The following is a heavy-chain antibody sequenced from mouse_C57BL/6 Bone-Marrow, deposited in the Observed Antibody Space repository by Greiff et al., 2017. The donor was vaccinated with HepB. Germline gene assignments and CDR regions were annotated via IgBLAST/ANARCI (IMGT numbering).Heavy chain of an antibody. CDR1: GFSLTSYA. Sequence: QVQLQQSGPGLVAPSQSLSITCTVSGFSLTSYAISWVRQPPGKGLEWLGVIWTGGGTNYNSALKSRLSISKDNSKSQVFLKMNSLQTYDTARYYCAIYYSNYVGPFAYWGQGTLVTVSA. J-gene: IGHJ3*01. CDR2: IWTGGGT. V-gene: IGHV2-9-1*01. CDR3: AIYYSNYVGPFAY. D-gene: IGHD2-5*01.